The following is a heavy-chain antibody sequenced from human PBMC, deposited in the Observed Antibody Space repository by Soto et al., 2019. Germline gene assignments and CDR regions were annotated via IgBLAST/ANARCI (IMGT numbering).Heavy chain of an antibody. J-gene: IGHJ6*02. CDR3: ARAAMRFLEWSYGGMDV. Sequence: QVQLVQSGDDVKKPGDSVKVSCKASGYTLTSYGISWVRQAPGQGLEGVGWISADNGHTIYAERLQGRVTVTADTSTRTVYMELRSLRPDDTALYYCARAAMRFLEWSYGGMDVWGQGTTVTVSS. V-gene: IGHV1-18*01. CDR2: ISADNGHT. D-gene: IGHD3-3*01. CDR1: GYTLTSYG.